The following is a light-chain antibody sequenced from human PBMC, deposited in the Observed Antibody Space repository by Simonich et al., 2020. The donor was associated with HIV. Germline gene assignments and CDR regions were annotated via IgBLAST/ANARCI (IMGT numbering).Light chain of an antibody. J-gene: IGLJ2*01. V-gene: IGLV8-61*01. CDR3: VLYMNNGVI. CDR2: STH. Sequence: QTVVTQEPSFSVSPGGTVTLTCGLSSGSVSTNYYPSCYQQTAGQAPRTLIYSTHIRSSGVPDRFSGSILGNKAALTITGAQADDESDYYCVLYMNNGVIFGGGTKLTVL. CDR1: SGSVSTNYY.